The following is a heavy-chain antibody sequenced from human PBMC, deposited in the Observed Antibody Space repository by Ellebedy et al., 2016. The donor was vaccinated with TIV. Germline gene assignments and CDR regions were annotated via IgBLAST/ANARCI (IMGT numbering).Heavy chain of an antibody. V-gene: IGHV1-18*01. J-gene: IGHJ2*01. CDR1: GYTFTRYG. CDR3: ARSRLGGGHWYFDF. D-gene: IGHD3-10*01. CDR2: IAVYNGHT. Sequence: ASVKVSCXVSGYTFTRYGMSWVRQAPGQRLEWMGWIAVYNGHTKYAQKFQDRVVMTTETATSTVYMELRSLRSDDTAVYYCARSRLGGGHWYFDFWGRGTLVTVSS.